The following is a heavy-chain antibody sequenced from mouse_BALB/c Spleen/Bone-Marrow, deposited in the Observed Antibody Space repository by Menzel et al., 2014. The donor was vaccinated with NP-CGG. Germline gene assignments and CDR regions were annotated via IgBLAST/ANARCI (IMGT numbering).Heavy chain of an antibody. CDR3: ARSGYYGSSPYYAMDY. V-gene: IGHV5-17*02. D-gene: IGHD1-1*01. J-gene: IGHJ4*01. CDR1: GFTFSSFG. CDR2: ISSGSSTI. Sequence: EVNVVESGGGLVQPGGSRKLSCASSGFTFSSFGMRWVRQAPEKGLEWVAYISSGSSTIYYADTVKGRFTISRDNPKNTLFLQMTSLRSEDTAMYYCARSGYYGSSPYYAMDYWGQGTSVTVSS.